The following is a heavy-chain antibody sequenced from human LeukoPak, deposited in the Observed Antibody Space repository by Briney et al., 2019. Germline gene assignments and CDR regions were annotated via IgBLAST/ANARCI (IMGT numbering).Heavy chain of an antibody. J-gene: IGHJ4*02. D-gene: IGHD3-22*01. CDR3: AKDRGDTSGPTGY. Sequence: PGGSLRLSCAASGFTFSNYAINWVRQAPGKGLEWVSAISGSGVSTYYADSVKVRFTLSRDNSKNTVYLQMNSLRADDTAVYHCAKDRGDTSGPTGYWGQGTLVIVSS. V-gene: IGHV3-23*01. CDR1: GFTFSNYA. CDR2: ISGSGVST.